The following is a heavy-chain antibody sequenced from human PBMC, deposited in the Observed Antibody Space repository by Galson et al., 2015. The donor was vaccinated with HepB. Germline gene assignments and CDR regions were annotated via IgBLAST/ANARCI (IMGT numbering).Heavy chain of an antibody. J-gene: IGHJ5*02. CDR3: AKESTVTMKNWFDP. D-gene: IGHD4-17*01. CDR2: IRYDGTNE. CDR1: GFSFSSYG. Sequence: SLRLSCAASGFSFSSYGMHWVRQAPGKGLEWVSFIRYDGTNEYYADSVKGRFTISRDNSKNTLYLQMNSLRAEDTAVYYCAKESTVTMKNWFDPWGQGTLVAVSS. V-gene: IGHV3-30*02.